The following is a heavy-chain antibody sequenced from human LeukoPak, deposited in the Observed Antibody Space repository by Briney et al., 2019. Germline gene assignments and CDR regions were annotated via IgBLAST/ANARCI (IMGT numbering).Heavy chain of an antibody. CDR2: INPKSGDT. V-gene: IGHV1-2*02. CDR1: GYTFTDSY. J-gene: IGHJ4*02. Sequence: GASVKVSCKASGYTFTDSYIHWVRQAPGQGLEFMGWINPKSGDTNYAQKFQGRVTMTRDTSISTAYMEVSRLTFGDTAVYYCARSPTVAAGTLDYWGQGTLVTVSS. CDR3: ARSPTVAAGTLDY. D-gene: IGHD6-13*01.